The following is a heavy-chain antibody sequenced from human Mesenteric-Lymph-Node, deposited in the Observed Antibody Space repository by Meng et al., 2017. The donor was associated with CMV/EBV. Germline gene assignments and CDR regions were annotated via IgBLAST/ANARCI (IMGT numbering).Heavy chain of an antibody. CDR2: IYWNDDK. D-gene: IGHD4-23*01. J-gene: IGHJ4*02. CDR1: GFSLSTSGGG. Sequence: SGPTLVKPTQTLTLTCTFSGFSLSTSGGGVGWIRQPPGKALEWLALIYWNDDKRYSPSLKSRLTITKDTSKNQVVLTMTNMDPVDTATYYCAHRRISGGGNSKFDYWGQGTLVTVSS. V-gene: IGHV2-5*01. CDR3: AHRRISGGGNSKFDY.